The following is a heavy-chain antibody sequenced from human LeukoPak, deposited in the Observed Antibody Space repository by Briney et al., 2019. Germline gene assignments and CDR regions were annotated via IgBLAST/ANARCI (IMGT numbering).Heavy chain of an antibody. CDR3: ARGAGVGAGSFDS. Sequence: GGSLRLSCAASGSSFSSYAIHWVRQAPGKGLEWATIVWYDGNNKYYADSVKGRFTVSRDNSGNMVYLQMYSLRPEDTAVYYCARGAGVGAGSFDSWGQGTMVIVSS. J-gene: IGHJ4*02. CDR1: GSSFSSYA. V-gene: IGHV3-33*01. D-gene: IGHD1-26*01. CDR2: VWYDGNNK.